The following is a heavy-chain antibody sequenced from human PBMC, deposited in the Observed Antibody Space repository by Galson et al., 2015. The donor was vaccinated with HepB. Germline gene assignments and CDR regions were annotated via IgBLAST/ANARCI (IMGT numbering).Heavy chain of an antibody. CDR2: IYSGGST. CDR3: ARTQGGIAAAGTFDY. Sequence: SLRLSCAASGFTVSSNYMSWVRQAPGKGLEWVSVIYSGGSTYYADSVKGRFTISRDNSKNTLYLQMNSLRAEDTAVYYCARTQGGIAAAGTFDYWGQGTLVTVSS. D-gene: IGHD6-13*01. V-gene: IGHV3-53*01. J-gene: IGHJ4*02. CDR1: GFTVSSNY.